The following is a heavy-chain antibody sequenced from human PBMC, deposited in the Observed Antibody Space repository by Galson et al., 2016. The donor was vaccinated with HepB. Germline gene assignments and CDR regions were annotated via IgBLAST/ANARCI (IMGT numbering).Heavy chain of an antibody. V-gene: IGHV4-59*01. D-gene: IGHD3-3*02. Sequence: SETLSLTCTVSGGSISSSYWNWIRQPPEKGLQWIGYVYYNGNTNYNPSLGSRVTISIDTSKNQFSLSLRSVTAADTAVYYCARGRSTHFSAFDPFDFWGQGAQVTVSS. CDR2: VYYNGNT. CDR3: ARGRSTHFSAFDPFDF. CDR1: GGSISSSY. J-gene: IGHJ4*02.